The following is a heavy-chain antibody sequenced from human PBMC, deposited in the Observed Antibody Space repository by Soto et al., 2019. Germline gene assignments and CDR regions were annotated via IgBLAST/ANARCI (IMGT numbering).Heavy chain of an antibody. J-gene: IGHJ4*02. CDR3: ARGDDRDGYNPHFDY. Sequence: PGGSLRLSCAASGFTFTSCVMGWVRQAPGKGLEWVAAISGGSVTIYYADSVKGRFTISRDNSKNTLYLEMNSLRAEDTAVYYCARGDDRDGYNPHFDYWGQGTLVTVSS. D-gene: IGHD5-12*01. V-gene: IGHV3-23*01. CDR1: GFTFTSCV. CDR2: ISGGSVTI.